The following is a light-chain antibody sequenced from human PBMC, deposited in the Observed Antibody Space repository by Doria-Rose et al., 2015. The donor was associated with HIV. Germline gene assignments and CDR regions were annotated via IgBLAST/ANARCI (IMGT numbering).Light chain of an antibody. CDR2: WSS. CDR1: QSLLYTSKNY. V-gene: IGKV4-1*01. J-gene: IGKJ3*01. Sequence: DIRVTQSPESLGMSLGERATLNCKSNQSLLYTSKNYLAWYQQKPGHPPNLLIYWSSTRQSGVPARFSGSGSGTDFTLTISSLEAEDVAVYYCQQYYDTPSFGPGTTVDIK. CDR3: QQYYDTPS.